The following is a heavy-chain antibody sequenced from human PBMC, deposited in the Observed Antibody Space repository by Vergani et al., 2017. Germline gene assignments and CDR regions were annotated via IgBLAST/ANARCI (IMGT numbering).Heavy chain of an antibody. J-gene: IGHJ3*02. Sequence: QVQLVQSGAEVKKPGSSVKVSCKASGGTFSSYTISWVRQAPGQGLEWMGRIIPILGIANYAQKFQGRVTITADKSTGTAYMELSSLRSEDTAVYYCARGERYCSSTSCYDAFDIWGQGTMVTVSS. CDR2: IIPILGIA. V-gene: IGHV1-69*02. D-gene: IGHD2-2*01. CDR1: GGTFSSYT. CDR3: ARGERYCSSTSCYDAFDI.